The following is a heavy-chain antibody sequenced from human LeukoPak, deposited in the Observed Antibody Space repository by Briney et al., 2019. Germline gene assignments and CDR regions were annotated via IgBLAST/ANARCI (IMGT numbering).Heavy chain of an antibody. J-gene: IGHJ4*02. D-gene: IGHD5-18*01. CDR2: IFSST. CDR1: GFTVSSNS. V-gene: IGHV3-53*01. CDR3: ARGTQLWSLIDY. Sequence: PGGSLRLSCTVSGFTVSSNSMSWVRQAPGKGLEWVSFIFSSTHYSDSVKGRFTISRDNSKNTLYLQMNSLRAEDTAVYYCARGTQLWSLIDYWGQGTLVTVSS.